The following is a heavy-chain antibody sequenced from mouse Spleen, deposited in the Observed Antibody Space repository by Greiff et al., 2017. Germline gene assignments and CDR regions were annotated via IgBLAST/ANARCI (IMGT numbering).Heavy chain of an antibody. CDR1: GFTFSSYA. CDR3: ARGAGIFDY. J-gene: IGHJ2*01. V-gene: IGHV5-4*01. CDR2: ISDGGSYT. D-gene: IGHD3-3*01. Sequence: EVHLVESGGGLVKPGGSLKLSCAASGFTFSSYAMSWVRQTPEKRLEWVATISDGGSYTYYPDNVKGRFTISRDNAKNNLYLQMSHLRSEDTAMYYCARGAGIFDYWGQGTTLTVSS.